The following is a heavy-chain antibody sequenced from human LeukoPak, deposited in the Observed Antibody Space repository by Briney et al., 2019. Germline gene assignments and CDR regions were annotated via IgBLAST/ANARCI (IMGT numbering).Heavy chain of an antibody. CDR3: AGGGIFGVVIPLYI. V-gene: IGHV1-69*13. D-gene: IGHD3-3*01. J-gene: IGHJ3*02. CDR2: IIPIFGTA. CDR1: GGTFSSYA. Sequence: GASVKISCQASGGTFSSYAISWVRQAPGQGLEWMGGIIPIFGTANYAQKFQGRVTITAEESTRPAYMELSSQRPEDTAGYLCAGGGIFGVVIPLYIWGQGTMVTVSS.